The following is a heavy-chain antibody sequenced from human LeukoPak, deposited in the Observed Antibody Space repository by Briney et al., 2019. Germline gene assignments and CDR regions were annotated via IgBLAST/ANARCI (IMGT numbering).Heavy chain of an antibody. D-gene: IGHD3-10*02. CDR1: GFTFSTYA. V-gene: IGHV3-23*01. Sequence: GGSLRLSCAASGFTFSTYAMTWVRQAPGQGLEWVSGIISGGSTYYADSVKGRFTISRDNSKNTLYVQMNSLRAGDTALYYCVKSVCSGRYYYNDCWGQGTLVTVSS. CDR3: VKSVCSGRYYYNDC. CDR2: IISGGST. J-gene: IGHJ4*02.